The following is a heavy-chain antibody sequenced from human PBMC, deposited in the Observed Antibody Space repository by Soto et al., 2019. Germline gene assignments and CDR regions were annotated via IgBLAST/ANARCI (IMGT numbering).Heavy chain of an antibody. V-gene: IGHV1-3*01. D-gene: IGHD1-26*01. CDR2: INAGSGNT. CDR1: GYTFTSYA. Sequence: GASVKVSCKASGYTFTSYAMHWVRQAPGQRLEWMGWINAGSGNTKYSQKFQGRVTITRDTSASTAYMELSSLRSEDTAVYYCARDQTRGSWWGAFDIWGQGTMVTVSS. CDR3: ARDQTRGSWWGAFDI. J-gene: IGHJ3*02.